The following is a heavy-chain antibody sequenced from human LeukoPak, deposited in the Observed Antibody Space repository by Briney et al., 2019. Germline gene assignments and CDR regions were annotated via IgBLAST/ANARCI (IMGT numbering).Heavy chain of an antibody. CDR2: IYYSGST. CDR3: ARGYGEYSGYDYVYYFDY. D-gene: IGHD5-12*01. CDR1: GGSISSYY. J-gene: IGHJ4*02. V-gene: IGHV4-59*12. Sequence: SETLSLTCTVSGGSISSYYWSWIRQPPGKGLEWIGYIYYSGSTNYNPSLKSRVTISVDTSENQFSLKLSYVTAADTAVYYCARGYGEYSGYDYVYYFDYWGQGTLVTVSS.